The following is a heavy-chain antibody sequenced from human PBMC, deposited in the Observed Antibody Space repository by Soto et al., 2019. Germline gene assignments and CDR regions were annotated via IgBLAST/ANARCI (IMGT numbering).Heavy chain of an antibody. CDR1: GFTFTSYS. CDR2: ISSSSSYI. D-gene: IGHD2-2*02. Sequence: EVQLGESGGGQVKPGGSLRLSCAASGFTFTSYSMNWVRQAPGKGPERVSSISSSSSYIYYADSVKGRVAISRDNGENSRSLQMNSLRADATAVNYCARGDFCTSTSCYTDRFDPWGQGSLVTVSS. V-gene: IGHV3-21*01. CDR3: ARGDFCTSTSCYTDRFDP. J-gene: IGHJ5*02.